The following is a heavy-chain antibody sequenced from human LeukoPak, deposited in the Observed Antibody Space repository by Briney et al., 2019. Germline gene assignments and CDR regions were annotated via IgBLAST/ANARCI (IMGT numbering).Heavy chain of an antibody. J-gene: IGHJ4*02. Sequence: PGGSLRLSCAASGFIFSSYWMTWVRQAPGKGLEWVANIKQAGSENSYVDSVKGRFTISRDNAKNSLYLQINSLRAEDTAVYYCARIRGDYCFDYWGQGTLVSVSS. CDR3: ARIRGDYCFDY. V-gene: IGHV3-7*01. CDR2: IKQAGSEN. CDR1: GFIFSSYW. D-gene: IGHD3-16*01.